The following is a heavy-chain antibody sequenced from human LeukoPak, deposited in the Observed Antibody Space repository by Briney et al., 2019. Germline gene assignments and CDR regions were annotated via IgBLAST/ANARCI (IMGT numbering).Heavy chain of an antibody. CDR3: AKASYYYDSSGYPHSYYFDY. CDR2: ISGSGGST. D-gene: IGHD3-22*01. V-gene: IGHV3-23*01. J-gene: IGHJ4*02. Sequence: GGSLRLSCAASGFTFGSYAMSWVRQAPGKGLEWVSAISGSGGSTYYADSVKGRFTISRDNSKNTLYLQMNSLRAEDTAVYYCAKASYYYDSSGYPHSYYFDYWGQGTLVTVSS. CDR1: GFTFGSYA.